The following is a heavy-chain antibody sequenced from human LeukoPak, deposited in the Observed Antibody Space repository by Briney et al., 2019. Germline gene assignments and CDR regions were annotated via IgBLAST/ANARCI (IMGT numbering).Heavy chain of an antibody. V-gene: IGHV3-53*01. Sequence: GGSLRLSCAASGFTVSSNYMSWVRQAPGKGLEWVSVIYSGGSTYYADSVKGRFTISRDNSKNTLYLQMNSLRAEDTAVYYCARELGLRYFDWLSESDAFDIWGQGTMVTVSS. CDR3: ARELGLRYFDWLSESDAFDI. D-gene: IGHD3-9*01. J-gene: IGHJ3*02. CDR2: IYSGGST. CDR1: GFTVSSNY.